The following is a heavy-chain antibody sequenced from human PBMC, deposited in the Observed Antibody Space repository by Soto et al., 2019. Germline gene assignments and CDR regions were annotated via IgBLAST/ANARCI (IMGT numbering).Heavy chain of an antibody. CDR3: TIKRSTMDY. V-gene: IGHV3-7*01. CDR2: IKQDGSEK. D-gene: IGHD5-12*01. J-gene: IGHJ4*02. CDR1: GFTFSSYW. Sequence: GGSLRLSCAASGFTFSSYWMSWVRQAPRKGLEWVANIKQDGSEKYYVDSVKGRFTISRDNAKNSLYLQMNSLRAEDTAVYYCTIKRSTMDYWGQGTLVTVSS.